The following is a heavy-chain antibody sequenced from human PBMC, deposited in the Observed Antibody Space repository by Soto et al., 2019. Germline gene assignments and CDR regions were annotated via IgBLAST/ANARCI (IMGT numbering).Heavy chain of an antibody. Sequence: PSETLSLTCAVYGGSFSGYYWSWIRQPPGKGLEWIGEINHSGSTNYNPSLKSRVTISVDTSKNQFSLKLSSVTAADTAVYYCATEGRRYYSGGSGLFLDYWGQGTLVTGS. D-gene: IGHD2-15*01. J-gene: IGHJ4*02. CDR2: INHSGST. CDR1: GGSFSGYY. CDR3: ATEGRRYYSGGSGLFLDY. V-gene: IGHV4-34*01.